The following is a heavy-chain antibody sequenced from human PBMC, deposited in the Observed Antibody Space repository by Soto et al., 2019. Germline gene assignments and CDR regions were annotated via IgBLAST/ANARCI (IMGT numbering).Heavy chain of an antibody. CDR2: IIPSFGTA. CDR3: ARPRDNYYYYGMDV. J-gene: IGHJ6*02. D-gene: IGHD2-15*01. V-gene: IGHV1-69*12. Sequence: QVQLVQSGAEVKKPGSSVKVSCKASGGTFSSYAISWVRQAPGQGLEWRGGIIPSFGTANYAQKFQGRVTITAGESTITDYMALSSLRSEDTAVYYCARPRDNYYYYGMDVWGRGTTVTVSS. CDR1: GGTFSSYA.